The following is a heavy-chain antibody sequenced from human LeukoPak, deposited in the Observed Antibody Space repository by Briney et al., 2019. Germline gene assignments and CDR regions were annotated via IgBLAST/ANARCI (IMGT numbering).Heavy chain of an antibody. D-gene: IGHD3-10*01. J-gene: IGHJ6*02. Sequence: SLRLSCAASGFTFSSHGMHWVRRAAGKGLEWVAVISYDGSNKYYADSVKGRFTISRDNSKNTLYLQMNSLRAEDTAVYYCAKEAGSGSYYESYYYYGMDVWGQGTTVTVSS. CDR2: ISYDGSNK. V-gene: IGHV3-30*18. CDR1: GFTFSSHG. CDR3: AKEAGSGSYYESYYYYGMDV.